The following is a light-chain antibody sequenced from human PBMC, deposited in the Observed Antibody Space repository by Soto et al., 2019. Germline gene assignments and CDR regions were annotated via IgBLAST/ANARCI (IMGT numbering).Light chain of an antibody. Sequence: DIVMTQSPDSLAVSLGERATINCKSSQSVLYSSNNKNYLTWYQQKPGQPPKLLFYWASTRESGVPDRFSGSGSGTDFTLTISSLQAEDVAVYYCQQYYSTPITFGPGTQVDIK. J-gene: IGKJ3*01. V-gene: IGKV4-1*01. CDR1: QSVLYSSNNKNY. CDR3: QQYYSTPIT. CDR2: WAS.